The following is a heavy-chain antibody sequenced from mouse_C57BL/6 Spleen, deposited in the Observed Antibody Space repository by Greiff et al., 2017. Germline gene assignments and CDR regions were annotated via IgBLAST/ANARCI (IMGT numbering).Heavy chain of an antibody. CDR3: AREGDYYGSLYFDY. J-gene: IGHJ2*01. CDR2: INYDGSST. Sequence: DVQLVESEGGLVQPGSSMKLSCTASGFTFSDYYMAWVRQVPEKGLEWVANINYDGSSTYYLDSLKSRFIISRDNAKNILYLQMSSLKSEDTATYYCAREGDYYGSLYFDYWGQGTTLTVSA. CDR1: GFTFSDYY. D-gene: IGHD1-1*01. V-gene: IGHV5-16*01.